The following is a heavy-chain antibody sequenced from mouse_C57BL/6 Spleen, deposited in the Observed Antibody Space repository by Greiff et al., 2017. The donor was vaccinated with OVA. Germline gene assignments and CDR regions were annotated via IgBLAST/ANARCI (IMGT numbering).Heavy chain of an antibody. Sequence: QVQLKQPGAELVKPGASVKVSCKASGYTFTSYWMHWVKQRPGQGLEWIGRIHPSDSDTNYNQKFKGKATLTVDKSSSTAYMQLSSLTSEDSAVYYCAIGDYYGSSAFAYWGQGTLVTVSA. D-gene: IGHD1-1*01. CDR1: GYTFTSYW. J-gene: IGHJ3*01. V-gene: IGHV1-74*01. CDR2: IHPSDSDT. CDR3: AIGDYYGSSAFAY.